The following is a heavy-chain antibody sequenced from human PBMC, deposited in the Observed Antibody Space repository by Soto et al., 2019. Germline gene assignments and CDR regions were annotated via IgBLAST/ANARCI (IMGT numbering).Heavy chain of an antibody. D-gene: IGHD2-15*01. Sequence: QLQLQESGPGLVKPSETLSLTCTVSGGSISSSSYYWGWIRQPPGKGLEWIGSIYYSGSTYYNPSLKGRVTISVDTSKNQFSLKLSSVTAADTAVYYCARQSGYCSGGSCYRQTYFQHWGQGTLVTVSS. CDR2: IYYSGST. CDR3: ARQSGYCSGGSCYRQTYFQH. CDR1: GGSISSSSYY. J-gene: IGHJ1*01. V-gene: IGHV4-39*01.